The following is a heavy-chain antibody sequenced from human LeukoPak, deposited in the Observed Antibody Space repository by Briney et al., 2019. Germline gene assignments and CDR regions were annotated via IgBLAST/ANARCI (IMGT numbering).Heavy chain of an antibody. Sequence: GASVKVSCKASGYTFTSYDINWARQATGQGLEWMGWMNPNSGNTGYAQKFQGRVTITRNTSISTAYMELSSLRSEDTAVYYCARDAITQLVRTTRYYYYMDVWGKGTTVTVSS. V-gene: IGHV1-8*03. D-gene: IGHD6-13*01. J-gene: IGHJ6*03. CDR3: ARDAITQLVRTTRYYYYMDV. CDR1: GYTFTSYD. CDR2: MNPNSGNT.